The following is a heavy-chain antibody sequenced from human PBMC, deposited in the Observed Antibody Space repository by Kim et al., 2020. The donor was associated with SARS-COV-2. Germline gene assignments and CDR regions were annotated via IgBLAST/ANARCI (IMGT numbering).Heavy chain of an antibody. V-gene: IGHV3-33*05. CDR1: GFTFSSYG. D-gene: IGHD6-13*01. CDR2: ISYDGSNK. J-gene: IGHJ4*02. CDR3: ARDHRGYSSSRATLDY. Sequence: GGSLRLSCAASGFTFSSYGMHWVRQAPGKGLEWVAVISYDGSNKYYADSVKGRFTISRDNSKNTLYLQMNSLRAEDTAVYYCARDHRGYSSSRATLDYWGQGTLVTVSS.